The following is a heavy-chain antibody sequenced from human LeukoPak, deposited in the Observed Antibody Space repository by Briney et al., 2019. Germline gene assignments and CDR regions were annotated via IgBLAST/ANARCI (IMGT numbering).Heavy chain of an antibody. Sequence: PGGSLGLSCAASGFTFSSYAMSWVRQAPGKGLEWVSAISGSGGSTHYADSVKGRFTDSRDNSKNTLYLQMNSLRAEDTAVYYCAKAKVQYYDLFDIWGQGTMVTVSS. CDR2: ISGSGGST. D-gene: IGHD3-22*01. J-gene: IGHJ3*02. CDR1: GFTFSSYA. CDR3: AKAKVQYYDLFDI. V-gene: IGHV3-23*01.